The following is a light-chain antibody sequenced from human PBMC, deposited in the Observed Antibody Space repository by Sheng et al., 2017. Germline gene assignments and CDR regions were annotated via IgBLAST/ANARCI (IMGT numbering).Light chain of an antibody. CDR3: QQLNSYPLT. CDR1: QGINND. CDR2: AAS. V-gene: IGKV1-9*01. Sequence: DIQVTQSPSFLSASVGDRVTITCRASQGINNDLAWYQQRPGTVPKLLIYAASTLQSGVPSRFSGSGSGTEFTLTITSLQPEDCATYYCQQLNSYPLTFGPGTK. J-gene: IGKJ3*01.